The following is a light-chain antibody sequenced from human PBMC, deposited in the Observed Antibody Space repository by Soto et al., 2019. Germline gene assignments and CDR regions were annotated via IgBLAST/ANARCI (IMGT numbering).Light chain of an antibody. CDR1: QSISSW. CDR3: QQYNDYSTWT. V-gene: IGKV1-5*01. J-gene: IGKJ1*01. CDR2: DAS. Sequence: DIQMTQSPSTLSASVGDRVTITCRASQSISSWLAWYQQKPGKAPKLLIYDASSLENGVPSRFSGSGSGTEFTLTISSLQPDDFATYYCQQYNDYSTWTFGQGTKVDI.